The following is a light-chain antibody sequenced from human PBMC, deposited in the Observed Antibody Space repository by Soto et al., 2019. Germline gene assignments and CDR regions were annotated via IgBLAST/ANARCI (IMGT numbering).Light chain of an antibody. V-gene: IGKV3-20*01. Sequence: EIVLTQSPGTLSLSPGERATLSCRASQSVRSKYLAWYQQKPGQAPRLLIYGASSRATGIPDRLSGSGSGTDFTRTISRLEPEDCAVYYCQHYGSSAYTFGQGTTLEIK. CDR3: QHYGSSAYT. CDR2: GAS. J-gene: IGKJ2*01. CDR1: QSVRSKY.